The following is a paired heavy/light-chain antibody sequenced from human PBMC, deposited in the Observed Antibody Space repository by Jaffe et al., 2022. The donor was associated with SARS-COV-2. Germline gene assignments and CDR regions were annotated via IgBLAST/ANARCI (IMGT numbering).Heavy chain of an antibody. CDR1: GGSISSSSYY. Sequence: QLQLQESGPGLVKPSETLSLTCTVSGGSISSSSYYWGWIRQPPGKGLEWIGSIYYSGSAYYNASLKSRVTISVDTSKSQFSLQLSSVTAADTAVYHCASFWCKGGSCYSVWHYAMDVWGQGTTVTVSS. D-gene: IGHD2-15*01. CDR3: ASFWCKGGSCYSVWHYAMDV. V-gene: IGHV4-39*01. J-gene: IGHJ6*02. CDR2: IYYSGSA.
Light chain of an antibody. Sequence: QSVLTQPPSASGTPGQRVTISCSGSSSNIGSNYVYWYQQLSGTAPKLLIYRNNQRPSGVPDRFSGSKSGTSASLAISGLRSEDEADYYCAAWDDSLSGWVFGGGTKLTVL. CDR2: RNN. CDR3: AAWDDSLSGWV. J-gene: IGLJ3*02. CDR1: SSNIGSNY. V-gene: IGLV1-47*01.